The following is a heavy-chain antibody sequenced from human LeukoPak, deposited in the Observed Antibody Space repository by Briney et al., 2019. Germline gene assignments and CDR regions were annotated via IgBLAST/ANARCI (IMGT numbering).Heavy chain of an antibody. CDR1: GFTFSSYW. V-gene: IGHV3-7*01. J-gene: IGHJ4*02. Sequence: GGSLRLSCAASGFTFSSYWMSWVRQAPGKGLEWVANIKQDGSEKYYVDSVKGRFTISRDNSKRTLYLQMNSLRSEDTAVYYCAKEGLRFFDFWGQGTLVTVSS. D-gene: IGHD5-12*01. CDR3: AKEGLRFFDF. CDR2: IKQDGSEK.